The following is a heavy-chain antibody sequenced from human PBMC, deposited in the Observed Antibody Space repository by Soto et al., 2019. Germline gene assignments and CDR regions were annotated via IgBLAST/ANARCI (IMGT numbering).Heavy chain of an antibody. CDR3: ARHFEFGYYYYGMDV. CDR1: GDSVTSHY. V-gene: IGHV4-59*08. J-gene: IGHJ6*02. CDR2: IHYTGFS. Sequence: SETLSLTCSFSGDSVTSHYLTWIRQSPEKGLEWIGYIHYTGFSHYNPSLKSRLTISVDTSKNQFSLKLSSVTAADTAVYYCARHFEFGYYYYGMDVWGQGTTVTVSS. D-gene: IGHD3-10*01.